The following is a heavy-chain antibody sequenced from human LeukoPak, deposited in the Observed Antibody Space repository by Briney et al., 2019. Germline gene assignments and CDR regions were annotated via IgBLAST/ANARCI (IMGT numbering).Heavy chain of an antibody. CDR2: IWFDGTNI. J-gene: IGHJ6*02. V-gene: IGHV3-33*01. D-gene: IGHD3-9*01. CDR1: GFNFNSYG. Sequence: HPGGSLRLSCAASGFNFNSYGFHWVRQAPGKGLEWVALIWFDGTNIVYGDSVKGRFTISRDASKRTLYLQMNSLRADDTAVYYCARDGLNYNLLTDDYYSPYSFALDVWGQGTTVTVSS. CDR3: ARDGLNYNLLTDDYYSPYSFALDV.